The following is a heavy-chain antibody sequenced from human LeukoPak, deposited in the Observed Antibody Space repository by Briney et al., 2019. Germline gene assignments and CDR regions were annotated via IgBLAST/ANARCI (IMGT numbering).Heavy chain of an antibody. CDR2: IKQDGSER. V-gene: IGHV3-7*03. J-gene: IGHJ4*02. CDR3: AKGAARKDIAVADY. CDR1: GFTFSNYW. D-gene: IGHD6-19*01. Sequence: GGSLRLSCAASGFTFSNYWMTWVRQAPGKGLEWVANIKQDGSERDYVDSVKGRFTISRDNAKNSLYLQMNSLRAEDTALYYCAKGAARKDIAVADYWGQGTLVTVSS.